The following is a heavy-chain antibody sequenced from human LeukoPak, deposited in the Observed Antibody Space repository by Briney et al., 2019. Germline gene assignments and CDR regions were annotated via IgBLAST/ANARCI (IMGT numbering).Heavy chain of an antibody. D-gene: IGHD3-10*01. CDR2: IYTSGST. Sequence: KPSETLSLTCTVSGGSISSYYWSWIRQPAGKGLEWIGRIYTSGSTNYNPSLKSRVTMSVDTSKNQFSLKLSSVTAADTAVYYCARGDYYGSGSYYYYYMDVWGKGTTATVSS. CDR3: ARGDYYGSGSYYYYYMDV. CDR1: GGSISSYY. V-gene: IGHV4-4*07. J-gene: IGHJ6*03.